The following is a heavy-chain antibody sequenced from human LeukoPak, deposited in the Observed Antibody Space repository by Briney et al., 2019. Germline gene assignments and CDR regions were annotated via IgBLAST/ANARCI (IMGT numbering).Heavy chain of an antibody. CDR1: GFTFSSYA. V-gene: IGHV3-30-3*01. J-gene: IGHJ3*02. CDR3: AREVSDCSSTSCYLDAFDI. Sequence: GGSLRLSCAASGFTFSSYAMHWVRQAPGKGLEWVAVISYDGSNKYYADSVKGRFTISRDNSKNTLYLQMNSLRAEDTAVYYCAREVSDCSSTSCYLDAFDIWGQGTMVTVSS. CDR2: ISYDGSNK. D-gene: IGHD2-2*01.